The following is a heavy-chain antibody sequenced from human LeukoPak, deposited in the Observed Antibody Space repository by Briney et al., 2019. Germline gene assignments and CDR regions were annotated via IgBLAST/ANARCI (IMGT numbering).Heavy chain of an antibody. D-gene: IGHD3-16*02. J-gene: IGHJ5*02. CDR2: INPSGSST. V-gene: IGHV1-46*01. Sequence: ASVKVSCKASGYTFTSYYMHWVRQAPGQGLEWLGLINPSGSSTLYAQKFQGRVTMTRDMSTTTDYMEMSSLRSEDTAVYYCARDNSVGDIAWWFDPWGQGTLVTVSS. CDR1: GYTFTSYY. CDR3: ARDNSVGDIAWWFDP.